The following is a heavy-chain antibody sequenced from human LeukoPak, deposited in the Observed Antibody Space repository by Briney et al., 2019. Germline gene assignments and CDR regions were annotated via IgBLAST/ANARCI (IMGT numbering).Heavy chain of an antibody. CDR1: GFTVSSNQ. J-gene: IGHJ4*02. CDR2: IYGSGST. D-gene: IGHD4-23*01. CDR3: ARGRPHGNDY. Sequence: GGSLGLSCAASGFTVSSNQMTWVRQAPGKGLEWVSIIYGSGSTYYADSVKGRFTISRDNAKNTLYLQMNSLRVEDTAVYYCARGRPHGNDYWGQGTLVTVSS. V-gene: IGHV3-53*01.